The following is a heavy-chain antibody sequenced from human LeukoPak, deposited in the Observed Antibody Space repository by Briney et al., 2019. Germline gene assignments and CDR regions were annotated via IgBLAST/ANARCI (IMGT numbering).Heavy chain of an antibody. J-gene: IGHJ1*01. D-gene: IGHD3-22*01. V-gene: IGHV1-69*05. CDR2: IIPIFGTA. CDR3: ARNSYDSSGYYSKYFQH. Sequence: PVKVSCKASGGTFSSYAISWVRQAPGQGLEWMGGIIPIFGTANYAQKFQGRVTITTDESTSTAYMELSSLRSEDTAVYYCARNSYDSSGYYSKYFQHWGQGTLVTVSS. CDR1: GGTFSSYA.